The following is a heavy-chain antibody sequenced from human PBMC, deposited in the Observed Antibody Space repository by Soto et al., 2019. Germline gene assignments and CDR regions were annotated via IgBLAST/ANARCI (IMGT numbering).Heavy chain of an antibody. J-gene: IGHJ4*02. CDR1: GLTFSNYA. CDR2: TSASGSRT. V-gene: IGHV3-23*01. CDR3: AKGSTSNPLRFCDS. Sequence: EVQLLESGGGLVQPGGSLRLSCAASGLTFSNYAMTWVRQAPGKGLEWVSVTSASGSRTYYADSVQGRFTISRDNSNNTLYLQMNSLRVEDTAVYFCAKGSTSNPLRFCDSWGQGTLVTVSS. D-gene: IGHD4-4*01.